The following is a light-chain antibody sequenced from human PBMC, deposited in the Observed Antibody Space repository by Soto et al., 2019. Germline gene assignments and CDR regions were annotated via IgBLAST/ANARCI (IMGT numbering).Light chain of an antibody. CDR2: LNSDGSH. V-gene: IGLV4-69*01. J-gene: IGLJ2*01. CDR3: QTWGTGIQV. Sequence: QLVLTQSPSASASLGASDKLTCTLSSGHSSYAIAWHQQQPEKGPRYLMKLNSDGSHSKGDGIPDRFSDSSSGAERYLTISSLQSEDEADYYCQTWGTGIQVFGGGTKVTVL. CDR1: SGHSSYA.